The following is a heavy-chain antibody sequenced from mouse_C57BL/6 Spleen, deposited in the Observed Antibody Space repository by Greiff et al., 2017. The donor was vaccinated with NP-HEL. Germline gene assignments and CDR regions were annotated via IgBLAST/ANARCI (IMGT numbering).Heavy chain of an antibody. D-gene: IGHD4-1*01. CDR1: GFNIKDYY. CDR2: IDPEDGET. V-gene: IGHV14-2*01. J-gene: IGHJ2*01. Sequence: EVQLQQSGAELVKPGASVKLSCTASGFNIKDYYMHWVKQRTEQGLEWIGRIDPEDGETKYAPKFQGKATITAETSSNTAYLHLSSLTSEDTAVYYCARDLGPFDYRGQGTTLTVSS. CDR3: ARDLGPFDY.